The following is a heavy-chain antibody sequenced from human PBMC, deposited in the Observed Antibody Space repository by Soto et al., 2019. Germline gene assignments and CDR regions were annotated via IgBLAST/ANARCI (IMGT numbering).Heavy chain of an antibody. D-gene: IGHD3-16*02. Sequence: GASVKVSCKASGYTFTSYGISWVRQAPGQRLEWKGRISAYNGNTNYAQKLQGRVTMTTDTSTSTAYMELRSLRSDDMAVYYCARAQRIMITFGGVIVTSRGLGAFDIWGQGTMVTVSS. J-gene: IGHJ3*02. CDR1: GYTFTSYG. CDR3: ARAQRIMITFGGVIVTSRGLGAFDI. CDR2: ISAYNGNT. V-gene: IGHV1-18*03.